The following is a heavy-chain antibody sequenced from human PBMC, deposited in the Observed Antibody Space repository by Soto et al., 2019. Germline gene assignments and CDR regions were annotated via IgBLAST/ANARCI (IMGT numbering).Heavy chain of an antibody. D-gene: IGHD6-19*01. Sequence: GGSLRLSCAASGFTFDDYAMHWVRQAPGKGLEWVSGISWNSGSIGYADSVKGRFTISRDNAKNSLYLQMNSLRAEDTALYYCAKDMLAVAGTAGYFDYWGQGTLVTVSS. CDR1: GFTFDDYA. CDR2: ISWNSGSI. J-gene: IGHJ4*02. V-gene: IGHV3-9*01. CDR3: AKDMLAVAGTAGYFDY.